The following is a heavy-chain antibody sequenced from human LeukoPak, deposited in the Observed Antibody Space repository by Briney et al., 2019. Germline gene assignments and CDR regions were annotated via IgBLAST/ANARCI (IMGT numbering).Heavy chain of an antibody. J-gene: IGHJ5*02. CDR2: IIPIFGTA. Sequence: SVTVSFKASGGTFSSYAIGWVRQAPGQGLEWMGGIIPIFGTANYAQKFQGRVTITTDESTSTAYMELSSLRSEDTAVYYCARQAGIAVAGWSSWFDPWGQGTLVTVSS. CDR3: ARQAGIAVAGWSSWFDP. D-gene: IGHD6-19*01. V-gene: IGHV1-69*05. CDR1: GGTFSSYA.